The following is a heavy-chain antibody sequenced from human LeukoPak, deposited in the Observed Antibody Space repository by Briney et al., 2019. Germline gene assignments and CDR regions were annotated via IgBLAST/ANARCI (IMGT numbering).Heavy chain of an antibody. CDR3: ARSYSGRFDY. V-gene: IGHV3-7*04. CDR2: IKQAGSEK. J-gene: IGHJ4*02. D-gene: IGHD6-13*01. CDR1: GFSFSSYW. Sequence: PGGSLRLSCAASGFSFSSYWMGWVRQPPGKGLEWVANIKQAGSEKYYVDSVKGRFTISRDNAKNSLYLQMNSLRAEDTAVYYCARSYSGRFDYWGQGILVTVSS.